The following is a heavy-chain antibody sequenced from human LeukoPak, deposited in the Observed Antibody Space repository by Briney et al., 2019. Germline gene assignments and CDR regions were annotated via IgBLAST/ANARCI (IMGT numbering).Heavy chain of an antibody. J-gene: IGHJ5*02. CDR1: GGTFSSYA. CDR2: IIPIFGTA. Sequence: GSSVKVSCKASGGTFSSYAISWVRQAPGQGLEWMGGIIPIFGTANYAQKFQGRVTITTDESTSTAYMELSSLRSEDTAVYYCARGREVLRFSEWPENWFDPWGQGTLVTVSS. CDR3: ARGREVLRFSEWPENWFDP. V-gene: IGHV1-69*05. D-gene: IGHD3-3*01.